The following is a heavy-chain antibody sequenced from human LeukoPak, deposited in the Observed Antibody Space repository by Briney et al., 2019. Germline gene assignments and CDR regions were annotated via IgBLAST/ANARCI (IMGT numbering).Heavy chain of an antibody. J-gene: IGHJ4*02. V-gene: IGHV3-7*01. CDR1: GFTFSSYW. CDR3: ARDLLDSSSWYAGY. Sequence: GGSLRLSCAASGFTFSSYWMSWVRQAPGKGLEWVANIKQDGSEKYYVDSVKGRFTISRDNAKNSLYLQMNSLRAEDTAVYYCARDLLDSSSWYAGYWGQGTLVTVSS. D-gene: IGHD6-13*01. CDR2: IKQDGSEK.